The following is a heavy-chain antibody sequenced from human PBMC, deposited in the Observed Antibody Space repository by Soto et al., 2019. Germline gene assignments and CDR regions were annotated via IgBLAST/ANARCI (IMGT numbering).Heavy chain of an antibody. V-gene: IGHV1-2*04. J-gene: IGHJ6*02. CDR3: ARGGQLLLYLLPLFGMDV. D-gene: IGHD2-2*01. CDR2: INPNSGGT. Sequence: ASVKVSCKASGYTFTGYYMHWVRQAPGQGLEWMGWINPNSGGTNYAQKFQGWVTMTRDTSISTAYMELSRLRSDDTAVYYCARGGQLLLYLLPLFGMDVWGQGTTVTVSS. CDR1: GYTFTGYY.